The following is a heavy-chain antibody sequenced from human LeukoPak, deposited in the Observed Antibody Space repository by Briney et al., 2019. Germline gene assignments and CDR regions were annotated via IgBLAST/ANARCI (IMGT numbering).Heavy chain of an antibody. CDR3: VRGYSYGMDV. J-gene: IGHJ6*02. V-gene: IGHV3-48*03. Sequence: GGSLRLSCAASGFTFSSYEMNWVRQAPGKGLEWVSYISSSGSTIYYADSVKGRFTISRDNAKKSLYLQMNSLRAEDTAVYYCVRGYSYGMDVWGQGTTVTVSS. CDR2: ISSSGSTI. CDR1: GFTFSSYE. D-gene: IGHD6-13*01.